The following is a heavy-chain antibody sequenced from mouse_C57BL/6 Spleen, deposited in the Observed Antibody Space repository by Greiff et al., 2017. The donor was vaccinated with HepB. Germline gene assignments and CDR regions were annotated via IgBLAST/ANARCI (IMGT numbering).Heavy chain of an antibody. Sequence: QVQLKESGPGLVQPSQSLSITCTVSGFSFTSYGVHWVRQSPGKGLEWLGVIWSGGSTDYNAAFISRLSISKDNSKSQVFFKMNSLQADDTAIYYCARKPGYYAMDYWGQGTSVTVSS. CDR1: GFSFTSYG. V-gene: IGHV2-2*01. CDR2: IWSGGST. J-gene: IGHJ4*01. CDR3: ARKPGYYAMDY. D-gene: IGHD4-1*01.